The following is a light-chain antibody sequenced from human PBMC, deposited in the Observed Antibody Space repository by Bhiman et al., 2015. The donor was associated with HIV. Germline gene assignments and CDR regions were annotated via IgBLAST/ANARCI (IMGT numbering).Light chain of an antibody. CDR2: GEN. Sequence: SSELTQDPSVSVALGQTVRITCQGDSFGKYYATWYQQKTGQAPLLVIFGENNRPSGIPDRFSGSTSGTTASLTISGAQPEDEADYYCQSRDSSGSHLLFGGGTKLTVL. CDR1: SFGKYY. CDR3: QSRDSSGSHLL. J-gene: IGLJ2*01. V-gene: IGLV3-19*01.